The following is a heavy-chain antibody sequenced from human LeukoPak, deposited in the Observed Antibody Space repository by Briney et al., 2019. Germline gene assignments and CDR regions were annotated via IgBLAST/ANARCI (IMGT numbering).Heavy chain of an antibody. D-gene: IGHD1-26*01. CDR2: INHSGST. J-gene: IGHJ4*02. CDR1: GGSFSGYY. Sequence: PSETLSLTCAVYGGSFSGYYWSWIRQPPGKGLEWIGEINHSGSTNYNPSLKSRVTISVDTSKNQFSLKLSSVTAADTAVYYCARGIVGATDDYFDYWGQGTLVTVSS. CDR3: ARGIVGATDDYFDY. V-gene: IGHV4-34*01.